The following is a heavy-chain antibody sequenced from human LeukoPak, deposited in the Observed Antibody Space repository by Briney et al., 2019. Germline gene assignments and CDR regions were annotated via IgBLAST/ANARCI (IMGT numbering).Heavy chain of an antibody. V-gene: IGHV3-74*01. CDR1: GFTFISYW. J-gene: IGHJ4*02. CDR3: AKGTERYSKNFDY. CDR2: ISTDGSRT. Sequence: GGSLRLSCAASGFTFISYWMHWVRQVPGKGLVWVSHISTDGSRTSYADSVKGRFTISRDNAKNTLYLQMNGLRVEDTAVYYCAKGTERYSKNFDYWGQGILVSVSS. D-gene: IGHD3-9*01.